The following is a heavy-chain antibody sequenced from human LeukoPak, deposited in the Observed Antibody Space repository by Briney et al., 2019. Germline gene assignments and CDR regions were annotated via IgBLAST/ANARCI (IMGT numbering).Heavy chain of an antibody. CDR2: IYYSGST. CDR3: ARMDGSGSYPYYCYYGMDV. J-gene: IGHJ6*02. Sequence: PSETLSLTCTVSGGSISSYYWSWIRQPAGKGLEWIGYIYYSGSTNYNPSLKSRVTISVDTSKNQFSLKLSSVTAADTAVYYCARMDGSGSYPYYCYYGMDVWGQGTTVTVSS. D-gene: IGHD3-10*01. CDR1: GGSISSYY. V-gene: IGHV4-59*01.